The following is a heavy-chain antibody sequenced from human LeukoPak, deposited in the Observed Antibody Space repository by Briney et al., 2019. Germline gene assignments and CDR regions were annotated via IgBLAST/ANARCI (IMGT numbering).Heavy chain of an antibody. J-gene: IGHJ5*02. D-gene: IGHD5-18*01. CDR2: IYPGDSDT. V-gene: IGHV5-51*01. CDR1: GYSFTSYW. CDR3: ARSGGKGYSYGGKNWFDP. Sequence: GESLTLSCKGSGYSFTSYWIGWVRQMPGKGLEWMGLIYPGDSDTRYSPSFQGQVTISADKSISTAYLQWSSLKASDTAMYYCARSGGKGYSYGGKNWFDPWGQGTLVTVSS.